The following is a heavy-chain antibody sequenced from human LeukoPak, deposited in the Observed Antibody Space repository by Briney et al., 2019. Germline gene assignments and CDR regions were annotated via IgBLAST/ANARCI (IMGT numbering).Heavy chain of an antibody. Sequence: GGSLRLSCAASGFTFSSYAMSWVRQAPGKGLEWVSAISGSGGSTYYADSVKGRFTISRDNSKKTVYLQMNSLRAEDTAVYYCAREVGATKAMDAFDIWGQGTMVTVSS. J-gene: IGHJ3*02. D-gene: IGHD1-26*01. CDR3: AREVGATKAMDAFDI. CDR1: GFTFSSYA. CDR2: ISGSGGST. V-gene: IGHV3-23*01.